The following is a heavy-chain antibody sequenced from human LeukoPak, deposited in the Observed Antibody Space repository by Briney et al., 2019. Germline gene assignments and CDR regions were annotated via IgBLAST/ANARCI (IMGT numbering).Heavy chain of an antibody. J-gene: IGHJ5*02. CDR1: GGSFSGYY. Sequence: SETLSLTCAVYGGSFSGYYWSWIRQPPGKGLEWIGEINHSGSTNYNPSLKSRVTISVDTSKNQFSLKLSSVTAADTAVYYCARGRDVVVPAETYSWFDPWGQGTLVTVSS. CDR3: ARGRDVVVPAETYSWFDP. CDR2: INHSGST. V-gene: IGHV4-34*01. D-gene: IGHD2-2*01.